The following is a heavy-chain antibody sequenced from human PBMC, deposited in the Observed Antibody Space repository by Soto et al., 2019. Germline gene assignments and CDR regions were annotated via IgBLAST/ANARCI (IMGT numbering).Heavy chain of an antibody. Sequence: QVQLVQSGAEVEKPGASVKISCKASGYSFTSQYVHWVRQAPGQGLEWMGIINPNGGSTTYAQKFQGRGAITGDAATGNFYMGLSSLACEEPGVYFGGRGEGLRPGGGGTEPLDIWGQGTMVTVAS. CDR2: INPNGGST. J-gene: IGHJ3*02. D-gene: IGHD3-16*01. CDR3: GRGEGLRPGGGGTEPLDI. CDR1: GYSFTSQY. V-gene: IGHV1-46*03.